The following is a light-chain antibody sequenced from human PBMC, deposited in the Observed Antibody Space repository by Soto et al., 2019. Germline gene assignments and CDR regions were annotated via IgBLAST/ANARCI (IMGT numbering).Light chain of an antibody. Sequence: EIVMTQSPATLSVSPGERATLSCRASQSVSSNLAWYQQKPGQTPKLLIYVASTRATGIPARFSGSGSGTEFTLTIRILQSEDFAVYYCQQYNVWPLTFGGGTKVEFK. CDR2: VAS. V-gene: IGKV3-15*01. J-gene: IGKJ4*01. CDR3: QQYNVWPLT. CDR1: QSVSSN.